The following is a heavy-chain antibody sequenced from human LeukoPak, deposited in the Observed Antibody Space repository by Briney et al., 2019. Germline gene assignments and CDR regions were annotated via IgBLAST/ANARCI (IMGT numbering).Heavy chain of an antibody. CDR1: GFTFSSYA. J-gene: IGHJ5*02. D-gene: IGHD5-18*01. Sequence: GGSLRLSCAAPGFTFSSYAMSWVRQAPGKGLEWVSAISGSGGSTYYADSVKGRFTISRDNSKNTLYLQMNSLRAEGTAVYYCAKGDTAILNWFDPWGQGTLVTVSS. V-gene: IGHV3-23*01. CDR2: ISGSGGST. CDR3: AKGDTAILNWFDP.